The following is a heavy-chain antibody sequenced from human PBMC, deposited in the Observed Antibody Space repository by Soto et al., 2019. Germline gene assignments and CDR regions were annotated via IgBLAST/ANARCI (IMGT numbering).Heavy chain of an antibody. Sequence: EVQLLESGGGLVEPGGSRRLSCAASGFTFSSYTMSWVRQAPGKGLEWVSTISGSGRSTYSADSVKGRFTISRDNSKNTLYLQMNSLRVEDTAIYYCAKAWGIDYWGQGTLVTVSS. D-gene: IGHD7-27*01. CDR2: ISGSGRST. J-gene: IGHJ4*02. CDR1: GFTFSSYT. CDR3: AKAWGIDY. V-gene: IGHV3-23*01.